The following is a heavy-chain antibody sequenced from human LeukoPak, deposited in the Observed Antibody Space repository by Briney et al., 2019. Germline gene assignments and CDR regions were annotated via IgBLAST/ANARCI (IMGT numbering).Heavy chain of an antibody. CDR3: ARRFNYYDSSGYYQGFYFDY. J-gene: IGHJ4*02. CDR2: ISAY. CDR1: GYTFTSYG. Sequence: ASVKVSCKASGYTFTSYGINWVRQAPGQGLEWMGWISAYAQKFQSIVTMPIDTSPRTAYMELRSLRSDDTAVYYCARRFNYYDSSGYYQGFYFDYWGLGTLVTVSS. D-gene: IGHD3-22*01. V-gene: IGHV1-18*01.